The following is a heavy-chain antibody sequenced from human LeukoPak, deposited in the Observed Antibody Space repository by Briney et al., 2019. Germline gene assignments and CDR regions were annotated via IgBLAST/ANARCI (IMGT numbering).Heavy chain of an antibody. D-gene: IGHD6-13*01. CDR3: GTRVTADSYKASDI. V-gene: IGHV3-21*06. Sequence: GGSLRLSCAASGFTFRSFSMSWVRQAPGKGLEWVSSISSTSNQKYPADSVKGRFTISRDNDKNSLYLQMNSLRAENAALYYCGTRVTADSYKASDIWGQGTMVTVSS. J-gene: IGHJ3*02. CDR1: GFTFRSFS. CDR2: ISSTSNQK.